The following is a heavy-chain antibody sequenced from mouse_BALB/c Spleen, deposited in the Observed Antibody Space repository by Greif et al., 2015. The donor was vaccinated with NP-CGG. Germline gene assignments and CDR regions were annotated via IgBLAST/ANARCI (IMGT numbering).Heavy chain of an antibody. CDR3: ARPQLGRGLYYFDY. V-gene: IGHV1-7*01. Sequence: QVQLQQSGAELAKPGASVKMSCKASGYTFTSYWMHWVKQRPGQGLEWIGYINPSTGYTEYNQKFKDKATLTADKSSSTSYMQRSSLTSEDSAVYYCARPQLGRGLYYFDYWGQGTALTVSS. CDR2: INPSTGYT. CDR1: GYTFTSYW. J-gene: IGHJ2*01. D-gene: IGHD4-1*02.